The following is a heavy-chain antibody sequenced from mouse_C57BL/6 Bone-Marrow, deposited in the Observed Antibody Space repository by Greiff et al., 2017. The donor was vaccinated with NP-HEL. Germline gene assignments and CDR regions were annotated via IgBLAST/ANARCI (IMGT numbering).Heavy chain of an antibody. J-gene: IGHJ3*01. CDR1: GYAFSSYW. CDR2: IYPGDGDT. D-gene: IGHD2-4*01. V-gene: IGHV1-80*01. Sequence: VQLQESGAELVKPGASVKISCKASGYAFSSYWMNWVKQRPGTGLEWIGQIYPGDGDTNYNGKFKGKATLTADKSSSTAYMQLSSLTSEDSAVYFCASYDYMAWFAYWGQGTLVTVSA. CDR3: ASYDYMAWFAY.